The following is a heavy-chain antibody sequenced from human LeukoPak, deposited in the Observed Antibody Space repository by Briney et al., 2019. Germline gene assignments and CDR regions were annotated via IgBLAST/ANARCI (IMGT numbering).Heavy chain of an antibody. CDR2: IYYSGST. CDR3: ARFTHTGRAFDY. D-gene: IGHD4-17*01. V-gene: IGHV4-31*03. Sequence: SETLSLTCTVSGGSISSGGYYWSWIRQHPGKGLEWIGYIYYSGSTYYNPSLKSRVTISVDTSKNQISLKLSSVTAADTAVYYCARFTHTGRAFDYWGQGTLVTVSS. J-gene: IGHJ4*02. CDR1: GGSISSGGYY.